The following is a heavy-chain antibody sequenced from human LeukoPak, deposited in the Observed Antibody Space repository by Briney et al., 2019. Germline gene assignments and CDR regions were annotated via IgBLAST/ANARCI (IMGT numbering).Heavy chain of an antibody. CDR2: LSRTGDYT. D-gene: IGHD3-16*01. CDR1: GFNFSGCG. CDR3: AKLPAPGGDYVYFDS. V-gene: IGHV3-23*01. Sequence: GGSLRLSCAASGFNFSGCGMGWVRQAPGKGLEWVSTLSRTGDYTYYADSVKGRFSISRDNSKNPLYLQMASLRVEDTATYYCAKLPAPGGDYVYFDSWGQGTLVTVSS. J-gene: IGHJ4*02.